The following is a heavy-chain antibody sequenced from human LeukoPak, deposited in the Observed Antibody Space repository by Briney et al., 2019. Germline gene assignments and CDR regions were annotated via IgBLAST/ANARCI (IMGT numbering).Heavy chain of an antibody. CDR3: ARLRGNYFPDY. CDR1: GGSLSSYY. J-gene: IGHJ4*02. CDR2: IFYSGST. Sequence: SGTLSLTCTVSGGSLSSYYWTWIRQPPGLGLEWIGYIFYSGSTNYNPSLKSRLTISVDTSKNQFSLKLSSVTAADTAVYYCARLRGNYFPDYWGQGTLVTVSS. D-gene: IGHD4-11*01. V-gene: IGHV4-59*01.